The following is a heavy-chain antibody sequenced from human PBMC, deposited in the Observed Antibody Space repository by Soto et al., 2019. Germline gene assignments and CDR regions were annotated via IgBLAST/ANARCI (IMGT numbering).Heavy chain of an antibody. CDR2: ISSSGSTI. CDR3: ARKGITMVRGVISWRTPYYYYMDV. D-gene: IGHD3-10*01. V-gene: IGHV3-11*01. J-gene: IGHJ6*03. Sequence: PGGSLRLSCAASGFTFSDYYMSWIRQAPGKGLEWVSYISSSGSTIYYADSVKGRFTISRDNAKNSLYLQMNSLRAEDTAVYYCARKGITMVRGVISWRTPYYYYMDVGGKGPRSPSP. CDR1: GFTFSDYY.